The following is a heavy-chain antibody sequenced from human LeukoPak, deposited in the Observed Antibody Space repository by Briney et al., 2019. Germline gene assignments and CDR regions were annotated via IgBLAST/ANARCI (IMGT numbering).Heavy chain of an antibody. Sequence: GGSLRLSCAASGFTFSDYSMNWVRQAPGKGLEWVASVNTVSSYIYYADSMRGRFTISRDNDKNSLFLQMNSLRAEDTAVYYCARLTRNSDRSDFFYYYDHWGQGTLVTVSS. V-gene: IGHV3-21*01. CDR1: GFTFSDYS. CDR2: VNTVSSYI. CDR3: ARLTRNSDRSDFFYYYDH. D-gene: IGHD3-22*01. J-gene: IGHJ4*02.